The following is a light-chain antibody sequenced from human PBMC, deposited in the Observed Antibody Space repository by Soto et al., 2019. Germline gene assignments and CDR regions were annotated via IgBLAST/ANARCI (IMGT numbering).Light chain of an antibody. CDR2: TAS. CDR3: QQLRSYPST. J-gene: IGKJ4*01. Sequence: EVVMTQSPATLSVSPGERATLSCRASQSVGSNLAWYQQKPGQAPRLLIYTASTRATGIPAKFSASGSGTEFTLTITSLQAEDFATYYCQQLRSYPSTFGGGTKVDI. CDR1: QSVGSN. V-gene: IGKV3-15*01.